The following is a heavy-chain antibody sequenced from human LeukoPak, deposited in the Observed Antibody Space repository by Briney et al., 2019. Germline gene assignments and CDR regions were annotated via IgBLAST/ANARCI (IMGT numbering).Heavy chain of an antibody. CDR3: AREGGGDRRGAFDI. J-gene: IGHJ3*02. D-gene: IGHD2-21*02. Sequence: PGGSLRLACASSGFTFSNYDMHWVRQVRGKGLDWVSAIGPFGDPYYPGSVKGRFTISRENAENSLYLQVNSLRVGDTAVYYCAREGGGDRRGAFDIWGQGTMVTVSS. CDR2: IGPFGDP. V-gene: IGHV3-13*05. CDR1: GFTFSNYD.